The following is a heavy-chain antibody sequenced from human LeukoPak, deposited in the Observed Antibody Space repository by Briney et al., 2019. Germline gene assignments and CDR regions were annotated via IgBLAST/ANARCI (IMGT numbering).Heavy chain of an antibody. D-gene: IGHD1-1*01. V-gene: IGHV1-2*02. CDR1: GYTFSNYG. Sequence: ASVKVSCKASGYTFSNYGISWVRQAPGQRLEWMGWINPNSGGTNYAQKFQGRVTMTRDTSISTAYMELSRLRSDDTAVYYCARPPRNWNDAWFDPWGQGTLVTVSS. J-gene: IGHJ5*02. CDR2: INPNSGGT. CDR3: ARPPRNWNDAWFDP.